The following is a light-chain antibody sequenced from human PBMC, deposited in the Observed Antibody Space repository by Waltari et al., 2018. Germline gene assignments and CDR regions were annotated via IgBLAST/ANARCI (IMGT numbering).Light chain of an antibody. CDR3: MQGLVTPFT. Sequence: DIVMTQSPLSLPVTPGEPASISCRSSQSLLHSNGFNCLDWYLQRPGQSPQLLIYLGSNRASGVPDRVSGSGSGTDFQLKISRVEAEDVGIYYCMQGLVTPFTFGPGTKVGIK. V-gene: IGKV2-28*01. CDR1: QSLLHSNGFNC. CDR2: LGS. J-gene: IGKJ3*01.